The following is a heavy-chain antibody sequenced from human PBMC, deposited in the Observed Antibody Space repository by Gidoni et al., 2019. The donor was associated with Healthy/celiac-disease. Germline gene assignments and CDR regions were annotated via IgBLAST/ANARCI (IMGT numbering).Heavy chain of an antibody. J-gene: IGHJ6*03. D-gene: IGHD3-10*01. CDR2: ISGSGGST. Sequence: EVQLLESGGGLVQPGGSLRLSCAASGLPFSSYAMSWVRQAPGKGLEWVSAISGSGGSTYYADSVKGRFTISRDNPKNTLYLQMNSLRAEDTAVYYCAKSGGSGRDWYMDVWGKGTTVTVSS. CDR3: AKSGGSGRDWYMDV. CDR1: GLPFSSYA. V-gene: IGHV3-23*01.